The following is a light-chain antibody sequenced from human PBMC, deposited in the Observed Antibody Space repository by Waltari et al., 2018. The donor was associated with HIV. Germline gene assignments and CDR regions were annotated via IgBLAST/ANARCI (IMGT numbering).Light chain of an antibody. CDR3: CTNADNNRWV. Sequence: QSSLTHPRSLSGSPGQSVTLSCTTTSNHVVGSNYVSWYQQHPGIAPKLKIFDVNKRTSWVPERFSVPKSVNSGSLTIPGLQAEDEADYYCCTNADNNRWVFGGGTKVTVL. CDR2: DVN. J-gene: IGLJ2*01. V-gene: IGLV2-11*01. CDR1: SNHVVGSNY.